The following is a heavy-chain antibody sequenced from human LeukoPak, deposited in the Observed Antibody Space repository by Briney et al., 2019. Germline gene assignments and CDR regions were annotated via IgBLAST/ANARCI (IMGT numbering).Heavy chain of an antibody. CDR1: GFTFSDYY. J-gene: IGHJ4*02. CDR2: ISSSGSTI. V-gene: IGHV3-11*01. CDR3: VRALGYARGCGDY. Sequence: PGGSLRLSCVASGFTFSDYYMSWIRQAPGKGLEWVSYISSSGSTIYYADSVKGRFTISRDNAKNSVYLQMNSLRAEDTAVYYCVRALGYARGCGDYWGQGILVTVSS. D-gene: IGHD6-19*01.